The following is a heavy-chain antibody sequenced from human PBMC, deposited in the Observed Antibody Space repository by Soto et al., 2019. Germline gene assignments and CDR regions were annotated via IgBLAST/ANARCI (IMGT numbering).Heavy chain of an antibody. D-gene: IGHD2-21*01. CDR3: ARGPSGDPRWRYYYYGMDV. CDR2: IYYSGST. J-gene: IGHJ6*02. Sequence: SETLSLTCTVSGGSISSSSYYWGWIRQPPGKGLEWIGSIYYSGSTYYTPSLKSRATISVDTSKNQFSLKLSSVTAADTVVYYCARGPSGDPRWRYYYYGMDVCGQGTTVTVYS. V-gene: IGHV4-39*01. CDR1: GGSISSSSYY.